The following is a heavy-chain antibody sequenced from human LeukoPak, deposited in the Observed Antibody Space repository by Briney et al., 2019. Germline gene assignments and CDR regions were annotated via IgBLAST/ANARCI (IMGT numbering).Heavy chain of an antibody. V-gene: IGHV3-74*01. CDR2: VNTDGSTT. J-gene: IGHJ4*02. CDR1: GFTFSGSY. CDR3: AKGRSIAVAATSSDY. D-gene: IGHD6-19*01. Sequence: GGSLRLSCAASGFTFSGSYMHWVRQAPGKGLVWVSRVNTDGSTTTYADSVKGRFTISRDNSKNTLYLQMNSLRAEDTAVYYCAKGRSIAVAATSSDYWGQGTLVTVSS.